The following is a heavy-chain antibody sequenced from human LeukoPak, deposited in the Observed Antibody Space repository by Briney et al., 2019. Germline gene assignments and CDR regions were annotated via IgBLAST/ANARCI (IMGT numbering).Heavy chain of an antibody. D-gene: IGHD3-22*01. CDR3: ARVTGYMIEDYFDY. J-gene: IGHJ4*02. V-gene: IGHV4-4*07. CDR1: GGSISSYY. CDR2: IYTSGST. Sequence: SETLSLTCTVSGGSISSYYWSWIRQPAGKGLEWIGRIYTSGSTNYNPSLKSRVTMSVDTSKNQFSPKLRSVTAADTAVYYCARVTGYMIEDYFDYWGQGTLVTVSS.